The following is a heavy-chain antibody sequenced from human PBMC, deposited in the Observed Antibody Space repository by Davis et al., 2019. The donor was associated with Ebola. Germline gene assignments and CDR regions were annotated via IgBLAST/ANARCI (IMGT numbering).Heavy chain of an antibody. D-gene: IGHD3-22*01. Sequence: SVKVSCKASGYTFTSYAISWVRQAPGQGLEWMGGIIPIFGTANYAQKFQGRVTITADKSTSTAYMELSSLRSEDTAVYYCARYGVVRASGYYGMDVWGQGTTVTVSS. CDR3: ARYGVVRASGYYGMDV. CDR1: GYTFTSYA. J-gene: IGHJ6*02. CDR2: IIPIFGTA. V-gene: IGHV1-69*06.